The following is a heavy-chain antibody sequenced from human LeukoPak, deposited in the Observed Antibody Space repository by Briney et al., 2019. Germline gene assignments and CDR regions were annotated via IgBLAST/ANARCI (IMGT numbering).Heavy chain of an antibody. Sequence: SVKVSCKASGYTFTSYGISWVRQAPGQGLERMGGIIPIFGAVKYAQKFQGRVTITTDESTTTSYMEPSSLRSEDTAVYYCARGISAYKSPVNSDYWGQGTLVTVSS. CDR1: GYTFTSYG. CDR2: IIPIFGAV. J-gene: IGHJ4*02. V-gene: IGHV1-69*05. CDR3: ARGISAYKSPVNSDY. D-gene: IGHD5-12*01.